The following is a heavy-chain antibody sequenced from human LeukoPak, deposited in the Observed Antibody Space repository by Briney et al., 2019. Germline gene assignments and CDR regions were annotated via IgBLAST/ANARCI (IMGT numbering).Heavy chain of an antibody. CDR2: IYAGNSDT. D-gene: IGHD5-24*01. Sequence: GESLRISGQGFGYTFTTSWIGWVRPLPGKGLEWMAIIYAGNSDTKYSPSFQGQVSISTDRSISTAYLRWSSLQASDTAIYYCAILNHPDGRVYWGQGTLVTVSS. CDR1: GYTFTTSW. V-gene: IGHV5-51*01. J-gene: IGHJ4*02. CDR3: AILNHPDGRVY.